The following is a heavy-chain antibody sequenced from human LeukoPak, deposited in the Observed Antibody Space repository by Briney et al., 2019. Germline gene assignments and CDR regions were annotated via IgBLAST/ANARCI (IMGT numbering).Heavy chain of an antibody. D-gene: IGHD6-13*01. Sequence: PGGSLRLSCAASGFTFSSYAMHWVRQAPGKGLEWVAVISYDGSNKYYADSVKGRFTISRDNSKNTLYLQMNSLRAEDTAVYYCARLRMSAAGDYWRQGTLVTVSP. CDR2: ISYDGSNK. CDR1: GFTFSSYA. CDR3: ARLRMSAAGDY. J-gene: IGHJ4*02. V-gene: IGHV3-30*04.